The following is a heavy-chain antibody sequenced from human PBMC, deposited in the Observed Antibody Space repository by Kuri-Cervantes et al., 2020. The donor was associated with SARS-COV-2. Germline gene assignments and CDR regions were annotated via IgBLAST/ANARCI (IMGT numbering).Heavy chain of an antibody. D-gene: IGHD6-19*01. CDR2: ISYDGSNK. Sequence: GESLKISCAASGFTFSSYAMHWVRQAPGKGLGWVAVISYDGSNKYYADSVKGRFTISRDNSKNTLYLQMNSLRAEDTAVYYCARGGSSGWSQLEYWGQGTLVTVSS. CDR1: GFTFSSYA. CDR3: ARGGSSGWSQLEY. V-gene: IGHV3-30*04. J-gene: IGHJ4*02.